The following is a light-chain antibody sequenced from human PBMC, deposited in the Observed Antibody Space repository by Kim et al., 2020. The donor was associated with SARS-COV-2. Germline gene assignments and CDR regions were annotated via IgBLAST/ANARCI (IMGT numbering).Light chain of an antibody. V-gene: IGLV1-44*01. CDR2: HND. Sequence: GQTVTISCSGGNSNLGSFPIDWYQQLPGAAPKRLIYHNDQRPSGVPDRFSGSKSGTSGSLAISGLQYEDEADYYCAAWDASLNALVFGGGTKVTVL. CDR3: AAWDASLNALV. J-gene: IGLJ2*01. CDR1: NSNLGSFP.